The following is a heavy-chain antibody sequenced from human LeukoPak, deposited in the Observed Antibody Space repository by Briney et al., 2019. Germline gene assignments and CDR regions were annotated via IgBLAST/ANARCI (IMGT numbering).Heavy chain of an antibody. CDR2: ITRDSIYT. CDR3: ARDPYNGYYGDDYYYYMDV. J-gene: IGHJ6*03. V-gene: IGHV3-21*01. CDR1: GFTFSNYA. D-gene: IGHD4-17*01. Sequence: GGSLRLSCAGSGFTFSNYAMNWVRQTPGKGLEWVSSITRDSIYTFYADSVKGRFTISRDNAKNSLSLQMNSLRAEDTAVYYCARDPYNGYYGDDYYYYMDVWGKGTTVTISS.